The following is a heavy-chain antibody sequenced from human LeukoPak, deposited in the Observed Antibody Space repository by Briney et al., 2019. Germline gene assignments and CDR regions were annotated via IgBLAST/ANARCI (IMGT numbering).Heavy chain of an antibody. V-gene: IGHV3-30*18. Sequence: GGSLRLSCAASGFTFSSYGMHWVRQAPGKGLEWVAVISYDGSNKYYADSVKGRFTISRDNSKNTLYLQMNSLRAEDTAVYYCAKGKPQYSSGWYVGTNMMDVWGQGTTVTVSS. J-gene: IGHJ6*02. CDR3: AKGKPQYSSGWYVGTNMMDV. D-gene: IGHD6-19*01. CDR2: ISYDGSNK. CDR1: GFTFSSYG.